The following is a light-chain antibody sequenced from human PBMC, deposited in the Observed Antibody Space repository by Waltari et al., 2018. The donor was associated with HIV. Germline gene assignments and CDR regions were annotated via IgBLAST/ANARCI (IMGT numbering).Light chain of an antibody. CDR1: NSHIGTHE. V-gene: IGLV1-40*01. CDR3: QSSDNTLSGSV. Sequence: QSVLTQPPSVSGAPGQRVTLSCTGDNSHIGTHEVHWYQQFPGTAPQLLIYNTHIRPSGVPDRFSGSKSGTSAALAITGLQAEDEADYYCQSSDNTLSGSVFGGGTKLTVL. CDR2: NTH. J-gene: IGLJ2*01.